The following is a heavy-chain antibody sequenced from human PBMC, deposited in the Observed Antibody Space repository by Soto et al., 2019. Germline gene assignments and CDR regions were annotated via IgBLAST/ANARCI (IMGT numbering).Heavy chain of an antibody. CDR1: GSTFSGSA. V-gene: IGHV3-73*01. CDR2: IRSKANSYAT. D-gene: IGHD3-22*01. CDR3: TGDYYDSSGYGPVGAFDI. J-gene: IGHJ3*02. Sequence: GGSLRLSCAASGSTFSGSAMHWVRQASGKGLEWVGRIRSKANSYATAYAASVKGRFTISRDDSKNTAYLQMNSLKTEDTAVYYCTGDYYDSSGYGPVGAFDIWGQGTMVTVSS.